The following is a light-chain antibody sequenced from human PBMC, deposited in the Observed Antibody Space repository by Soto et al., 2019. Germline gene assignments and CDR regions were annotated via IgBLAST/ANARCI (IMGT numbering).Light chain of an antibody. CDR2: AAT. V-gene: IGKV1-39*01. J-gene: IGKJ1*01. CDR3: QQSYSPRWT. Sequence: DIQMTQSPSFLSASVGDSVTITCRASRSVSTSLNWYPQKPGKAPKVLMYAATNLQRGIPSRFSGGGVGTEFTLTISSLEPEDFATYYCQQSYSPRWTFGQGTKVE. CDR1: RSVSTS.